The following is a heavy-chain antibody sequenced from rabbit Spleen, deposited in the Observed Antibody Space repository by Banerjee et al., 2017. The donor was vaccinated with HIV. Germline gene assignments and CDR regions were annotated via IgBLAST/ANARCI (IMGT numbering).Heavy chain of an antibody. CDR2: ADASGTI. CDR3: ARTHTDSSSYSV. Sequence: QEQLVESGGGLVQPEGSLTLTCKASGFSFSDRDVMCWVRQAPGKGLQWIGIADASGTIYYASWAKGRFTISKTSTTVDLKMTSPTTEDTATYICARTHTDSSSYSVWGQGTLVTVS. V-gene: IGHV1S45*01. CDR1: GFSFSDRDV. D-gene: IGHD1-1*01. J-gene: IGHJ3*01.